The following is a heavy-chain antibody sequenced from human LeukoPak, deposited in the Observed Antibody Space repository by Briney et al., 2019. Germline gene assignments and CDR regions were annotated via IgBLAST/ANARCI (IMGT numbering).Heavy chain of an antibody. Sequence: GGSLRLSCAASGFTVSSNYMSWVRQAPGKGLEWVSVIYSGGSTYYADSVKGRFTISRDNSKNTLYLQMNSLRAGDTAVYYCARDSSGAVFDYWGQGTLVTVSS. D-gene: IGHD2-15*01. CDR2: IYSGGST. CDR3: ARDSSGAVFDY. J-gene: IGHJ4*02. CDR1: GFTVSSNY. V-gene: IGHV3-53*01.